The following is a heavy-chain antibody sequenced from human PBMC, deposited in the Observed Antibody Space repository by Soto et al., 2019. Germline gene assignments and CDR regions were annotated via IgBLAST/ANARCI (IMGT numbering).Heavy chain of an antibody. CDR2: ISGTGSST. CDR3: ARDHPSTTSGWWYFDY. Sequence: SLRLSCAASGFTFSSYPMSWVRQAPGKGLQWVSTISGTGSSTYYADSVKGRFTISRDNSKNTLYLQMNSLRAEDTAVYYCARDHPSTTSGWWYFDYWGQGTLVTVSS. V-gene: IGHV3-23*01. D-gene: IGHD6-19*01. J-gene: IGHJ4*02. CDR1: GFTFSSYP.